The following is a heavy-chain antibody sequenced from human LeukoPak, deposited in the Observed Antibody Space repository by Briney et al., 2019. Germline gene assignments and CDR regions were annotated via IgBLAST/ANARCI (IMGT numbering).Heavy chain of an antibody. CDR1: GDSINSLDL. CDR3: AGLVGRYSSGLYYYYFDY. CDR2: MYLSGTT. J-gene: IGHJ4*02. Sequence: PSGTLSLTCTVSGDSINSLDLWSWVRQPPGKWLEWIGEMYLSGTTHSNPSVKSRFTISIDKSKNQFFLNLSSVTAADTAVYYCAGLVGRYSSGLYYYYFDYWGQGTLVTVSS. V-gene: IGHV4-4*02. D-gene: IGHD3-22*01.